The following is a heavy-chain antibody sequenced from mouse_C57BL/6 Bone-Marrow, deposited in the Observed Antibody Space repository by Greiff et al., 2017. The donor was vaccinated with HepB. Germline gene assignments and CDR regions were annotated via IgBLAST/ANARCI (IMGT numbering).Heavy chain of an antibody. D-gene: IGHD1-1*01. Sequence: VQLQQSGPELVKPGASVKLSCKASGYTFTSYDINWVKQRPGQGLEWIGCIYPRDGSTKYNEKFKGKATLTVDTSSSTAYMELHSLTSEDSAVYFCAVLLLGDYWGQGTTLTVSS. CDR2: IYPRDGST. V-gene: IGHV1-85*01. CDR3: AVLLLGDY. J-gene: IGHJ2*01. CDR1: GYTFTSYD.